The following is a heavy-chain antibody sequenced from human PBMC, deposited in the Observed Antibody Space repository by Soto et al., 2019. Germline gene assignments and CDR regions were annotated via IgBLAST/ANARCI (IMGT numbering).Heavy chain of an antibody. Sequence: SDTLSLIYTVSGCSISISSYYCVWIRKPPGKGLEWIGSIYYSGSTYYNPSLKSRVTISVDTSKNQFSLKLSSVTAADTAVYYCARQVIAARLYYYGMDVWGQGTTVT. CDR3: ARQVIAARLYYYGMDV. CDR2: IYYSGST. J-gene: IGHJ6*02. CDR1: GCSISISSYY. V-gene: IGHV4-39*01. D-gene: IGHD6-6*01.